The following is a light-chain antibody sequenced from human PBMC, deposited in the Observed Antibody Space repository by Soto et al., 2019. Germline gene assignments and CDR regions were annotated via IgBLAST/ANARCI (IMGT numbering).Light chain of an antibody. CDR3: QQYNTYSRT. Sequence: DIQMTQSPSTLSASVGDRVTITCRASRSVNIWLAWYQQKPGKAPKLLIYKASSLESGVPSRFSGSGSGTEFTLTISSLQPDDFATYYCQQYNTYSRTFGQGTKVEIK. CDR1: RSVNIW. CDR2: KAS. V-gene: IGKV1-5*03. J-gene: IGKJ1*01.